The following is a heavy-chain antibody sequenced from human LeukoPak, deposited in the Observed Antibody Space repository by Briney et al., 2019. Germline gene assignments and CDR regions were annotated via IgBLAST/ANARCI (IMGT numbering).Heavy chain of an antibody. CDR2: ISHSAFT. V-gene: IGHV4-34*01. CDR3: ARDPRVNDYDSSPVDY. D-gene: IGHD3-22*01. Sequence: ETLSLTCAVYDGSLSGYYWSWIRQPPGKGLEWIGDISHSAFTNYNPSLKSRVTISVDKSKNQFSLKLSSVTAADTAVYYCARDPRVNDYDSSPVDYWGQETLVTVSS. J-gene: IGHJ4*02. CDR1: DGSLSGYY.